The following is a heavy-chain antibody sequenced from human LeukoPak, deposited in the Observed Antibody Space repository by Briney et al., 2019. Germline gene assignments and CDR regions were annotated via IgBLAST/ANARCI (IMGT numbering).Heavy chain of an antibody. Sequence: GGSLRLSCAASGFTFSNYWMHWVRQDPGKGLVWVSFINPDGSTTNYADSVKGRFTISRDNAKNALYLQMNSLRAEDTAVYYCARVGGSGSYSIYWGQGTLVTVSS. J-gene: IGHJ4*02. D-gene: IGHD3-10*01. CDR1: GFTFSNYW. CDR2: INPDGSTT. CDR3: ARVGGSGSYSIY. V-gene: IGHV3-74*01.